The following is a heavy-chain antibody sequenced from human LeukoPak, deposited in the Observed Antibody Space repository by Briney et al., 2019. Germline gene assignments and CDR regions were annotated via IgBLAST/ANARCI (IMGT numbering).Heavy chain of an antibody. J-gene: IGHJ4*02. Sequence: GGSLRLSCAASGFTFSNYWMSWVRQAPGKGLEWVASIKQDGSEKYYVDSVKGRFTISRDNAESSLYLQLNSLRAEDTAVYYCAREEYTYGHGGFDFWGQGSLVTVSS. V-gene: IGHV3-7*01. CDR1: GFTFSNYW. CDR3: AREEYTYGHGGFDF. D-gene: IGHD5-18*01. CDR2: IKQDGSEK.